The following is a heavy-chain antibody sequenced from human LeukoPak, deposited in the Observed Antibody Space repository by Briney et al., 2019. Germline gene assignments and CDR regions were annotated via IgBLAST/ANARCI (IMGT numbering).Heavy chain of an antibody. CDR2: TRNKANSYTT. Sequence: PGGSLRLSCAASGFTFSDHYMDWVRQAPGKGLEWVGRTRNKANSYTTEYAASVKGRFTISRDDSKNSLYLQMNSLKTEDTAVYYCARALGDYGDSLFLFDYWGQGTLVTVSS. J-gene: IGHJ4*02. CDR1: GFTFSDHY. V-gene: IGHV3-72*01. CDR3: ARALGDYGDSLFLFDY. D-gene: IGHD4-17*01.